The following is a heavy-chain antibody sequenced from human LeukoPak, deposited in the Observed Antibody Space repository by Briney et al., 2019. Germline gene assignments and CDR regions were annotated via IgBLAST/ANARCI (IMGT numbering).Heavy chain of an antibody. J-gene: IGHJ6*03. Sequence: ASVKVSCKASGYNFKSVGISWVRQAPGQGLEWMGWTNGYNGNTDYAQKVQGRVTMTTDTSTNTAYMELRSLTSDDTAVYYCARDGYCSSAGCHHYYMDVWGKGTTVTVSS. CDR1: GYNFKSVG. CDR3: ARDGYCSSAGCHHYYMDV. V-gene: IGHV1-18*01. D-gene: IGHD2-2*03. CDR2: TNGYNGNT.